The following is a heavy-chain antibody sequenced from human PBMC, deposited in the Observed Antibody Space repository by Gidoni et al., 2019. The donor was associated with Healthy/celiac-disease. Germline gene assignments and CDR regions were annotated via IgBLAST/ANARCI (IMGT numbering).Heavy chain of an antibody. V-gene: IGHV4-59*08. CDR2: IYYSGST. D-gene: IGHD2-2*01. CDR1: GGSISSYS. J-gene: IGHJ1*01. Sequence: QVQLQESGPGLVKPSETLSLTCTVSGGSISSYSWSWIRQPPGKGLEWIGYIYYSGSTNYNPSLKSRVTISVDTSKNQFSLKLSSVTAADTAVYYCAGTDIVVVPAAARAEYFQHWGQGTLVTVSS. CDR3: AGTDIVVVPAAARAEYFQH.